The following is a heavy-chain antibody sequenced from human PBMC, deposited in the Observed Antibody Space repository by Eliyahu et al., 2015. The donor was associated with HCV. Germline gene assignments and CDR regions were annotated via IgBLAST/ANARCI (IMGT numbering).Heavy chain of an antibody. Sequence: EVQLLESGGGLVQPGGSLRLSCAASGFPFSSYAMNWVRQAPGKGLXWVSAFSGRDGSTFYADSVKGRFTISRDTSKNTLYLQMNSLRVEDTAVYYCAKGLTGTHDYFDYWGQGTLVTVSS. CDR3: AKGLTGTHDYFDY. V-gene: IGHV3-23*01. J-gene: IGHJ4*02. CDR2: FSGRDGST. D-gene: IGHD1-1*01. CDR1: GFPFSSYA.